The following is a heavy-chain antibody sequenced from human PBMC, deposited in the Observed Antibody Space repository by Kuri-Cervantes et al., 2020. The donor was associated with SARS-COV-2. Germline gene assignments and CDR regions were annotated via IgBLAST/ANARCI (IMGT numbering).Heavy chain of an antibody. CDR2: IRYDGSNK. CDR3: ARDLRMGKSLDY. Sequence: GESLKISCAASGFTFSSYGMHWVRQAPGKGLEWVAFIRYDGSNKYYADSVKGRFTISRDDAKSSVYLQMNSLRGEDTAVYYCARDLRMGKSLDYWGQGTLVTVSS. J-gene: IGHJ4*02. CDR1: GFTFSSYG. D-gene: IGHD3-16*01. V-gene: IGHV3-30*02.